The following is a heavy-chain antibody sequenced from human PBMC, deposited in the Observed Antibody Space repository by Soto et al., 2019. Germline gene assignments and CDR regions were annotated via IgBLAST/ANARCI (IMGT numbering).Heavy chain of an antibody. D-gene: IGHD1-7*01. V-gene: IGHV1-18*01. CDR1: GYTLTTYG. J-gene: IGHJ3*02. Sequence: QVQVVQSGAEVKKPGASVKVSCKASGYTLTTYGITWVRQAPGQGLEWMGWISAHNDNTKYAEKLQGRVTMTTDTSTSTASMELWSLGSDDTAVYSCASDLFYLDLYPPGAFDIWGQGTMVTVSS. CDR2: ISAHNDNT. CDR3: ASDLFYLDLYPPGAFDI.